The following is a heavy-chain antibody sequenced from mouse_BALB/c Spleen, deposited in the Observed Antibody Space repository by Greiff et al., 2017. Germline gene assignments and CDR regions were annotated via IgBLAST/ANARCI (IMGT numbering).Heavy chain of an antibody. J-gene: IGHJ3*01. V-gene: IGHV5-4*02. CDR1: GFTFSDYY. CDR3: ARDGDYDAWFAY. D-gene: IGHD2-4*01. Sequence: EVNVVESGGGLVKPGGSLKLSCAASGFTFSDYYMYWVRQTPEKRLEWVATISDGGSYTYYPDSVKGRFTISRDNAKNNLYLQMSSLKSEDTAMYYCARDGDYDAWFAYWGQGTLVTVSA. CDR2: ISDGGSYT.